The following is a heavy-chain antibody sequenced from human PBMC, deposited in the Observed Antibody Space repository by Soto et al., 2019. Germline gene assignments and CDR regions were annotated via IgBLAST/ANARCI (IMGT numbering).Heavy chain of an antibody. V-gene: IGHV3-30-3*01. CDR2: ISYDGSNK. J-gene: IGHJ6*02. Sequence: GGSLRLSCAASGFTFSSYAMHWVRQAPGKGLEWVAVISYDGSNKYYADSVKGRFTISRDNSKNTLYLQMNSLRAEDTAVYYCARSKGSPSRYYYYGMDVWGQGTTVTVSS. CDR1: GFTFSSYA. CDR3: ARSKGSPSRYYYYGMDV.